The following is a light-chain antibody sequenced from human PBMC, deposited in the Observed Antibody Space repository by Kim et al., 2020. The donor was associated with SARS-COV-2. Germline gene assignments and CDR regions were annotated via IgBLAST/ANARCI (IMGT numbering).Light chain of an antibody. CDR3: NSRDSNDNVV. J-gene: IGLJ2*01. V-gene: IGLV3-19*01. CDR2: GKN. CDR1: ILRSYY. Sequence: ALGRTVRITCQGDILRSYYATWYQQNPRQAPILVVYGKNNRPSGIPDRFSGSSSGNTASLTITGAQAEDEADYYCNSRDSNDNVVFGGGTSLTVL.